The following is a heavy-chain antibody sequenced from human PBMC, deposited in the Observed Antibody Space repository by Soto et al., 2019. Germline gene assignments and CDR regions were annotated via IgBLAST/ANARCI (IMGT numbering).Heavy chain of an antibody. CDR1: GFTFTSSA. CDR3: ARDPWPYCTNGVCYFFDY. D-gene: IGHD2-8*01. V-gene: IGHV1-58*02. CDR2: IVVGSGNT. Sequence: SVKVSCKASGFTFTSSAMQWVRQARGQRLEWIGWIVVGSGNTNYAQKFQGRVTITTDMSTSTAYMELRSLRSDDTAVYYCARDPWPYCTNGVCYFFDYWGQGTLVTVSS. J-gene: IGHJ4*02.